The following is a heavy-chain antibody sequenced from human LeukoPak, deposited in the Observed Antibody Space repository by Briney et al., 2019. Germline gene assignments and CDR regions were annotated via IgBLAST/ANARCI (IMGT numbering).Heavy chain of an antibody. D-gene: IGHD6-13*01. CDR3: AREIIAAADSDWFDP. V-gene: IGHV5-51*01. Sequence: GESLKISCKGSGYSFTSYWIGWVRQMPGKGLEWMVIIYPGDSDTRYSPSFQGQVTISADKSISNAYLQWSSLKASDTAMYYCAREIIAAADSDWFDPWGQGTLVTVSS. J-gene: IGHJ5*02. CDR1: GYSFTSYW. CDR2: IYPGDSDT.